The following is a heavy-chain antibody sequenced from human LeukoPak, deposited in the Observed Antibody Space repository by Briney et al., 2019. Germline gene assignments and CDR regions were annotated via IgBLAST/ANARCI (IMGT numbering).Heavy chain of an antibody. V-gene: IGHV1-18*01. CDR3: ASDLITMVRGVMGY. Sequence: ASVKVSCKASGGTFSSYAISWVRQAPGQGLEWMGWISAYNGNTNYAQKLQGRVTMTTDTSTSTAYMELRSLRSDDTAVYYCASDLITMVRGVMGYWGQGTLVTVSS. D-gene: IGHD3-10*01. CDR1: GGTFSSYA. CDR2: ISAYNGNT. J-gene: IGHJ4*02.